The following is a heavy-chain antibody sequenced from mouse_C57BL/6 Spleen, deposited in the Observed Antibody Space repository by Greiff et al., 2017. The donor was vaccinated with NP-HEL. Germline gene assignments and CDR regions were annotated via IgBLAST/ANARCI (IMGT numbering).Heavy chain of an antibody. J-gene: IGHJ3*01. V-gene: IGHV1-26*01. CDR1: GYTFTDYY. CDR3: AKGGGLAWFAY. Sequence: EVQLQQSGPELVKPGASVKISCKASGYTFTDYYMNWVKQSHGKSLEWIGDINPNNGGTSYNQKFKGKATLTVDKSSSTAYMELRSLTSEDSAVYYCAKGGGLAWFAYWGQGTLVTVSA. CDR2: INPNNGGT.